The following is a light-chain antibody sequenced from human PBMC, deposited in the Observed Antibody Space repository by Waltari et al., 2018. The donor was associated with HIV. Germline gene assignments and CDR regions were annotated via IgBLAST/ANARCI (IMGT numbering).Light chain of an antibody. Sequence: SYVLTQPPSVSVAPGQTARITCGGNNIGSKSVHWYQQKPGQAPVLVVYDDSGRPSGIPERFSGANSGNTATLTISRVEAGDEADYYCQVWDSSSDHTRVFGGGTKLTVL. V-gene: IGLV3-21*02. CDR3: QVWDSSSDHTRV. CDR2: DDS. CDR1: NIGSKS. J-gene: IGLJ2*01.